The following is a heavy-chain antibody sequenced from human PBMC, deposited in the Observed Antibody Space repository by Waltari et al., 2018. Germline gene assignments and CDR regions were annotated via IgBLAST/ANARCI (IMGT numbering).Heavy chain of an antibody. Sequence: QVQLQESGPGLVKPSETLSLTCTVSGGSISSYYWSWIRQPPGKGLEWIGYIYYSGSPNYNPSLKSRVTISVDTSKNQFSLKLSSVTAADTAVYYCARDRVGDYYDSTAHPSDAFDIWGQGTMVTVSS. D-gene: IGHD3-22*01. CDR3: ARDRVGDYYDSTAHPSDAFDI. CDR2: IYYSGSP. J-gene: IGHJ3*02. CDR1: GGSISSYY. V-gene: IGHV4-59*01.